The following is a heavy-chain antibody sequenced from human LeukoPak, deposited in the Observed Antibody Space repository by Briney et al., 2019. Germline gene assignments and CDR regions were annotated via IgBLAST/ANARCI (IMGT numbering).Heavy chain of an antibody. J-gene: IGHJ4*02. CDR1: GFTFSSYG. CDR2: RWYDGSNK. Sequence: QPGRSLRLSCAASGFTFSSYGMHWVRQAPGKGLEWVAVRWYDGSNKYYADSVKGRFTMSRDNSKNTLYLQMNSLRAEDTAVYYCARALGFDWLLSPFVDYWGQGTLVTVSS. CDR3: ARALGFDWLLSPFVDY. D-gene: IGHD3-9*01. V-gene: IGHV3-33*01.